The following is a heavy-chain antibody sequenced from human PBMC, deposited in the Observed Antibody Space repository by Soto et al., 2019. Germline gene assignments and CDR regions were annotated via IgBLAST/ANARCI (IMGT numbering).Heavy chain of an antibody. CDR1: GGSLSGYY. Sequence: SETLSLTCAVNGGSLSGYYWSWIRQSPGKGLEWIGEINHRGSSDYNPSLKSRVTISIDASKNHVTLELTSVTAAGTAVYYCARSDNRNSLYGVDVWGQGTAVTVSS. CDR3: ARSDNRNSLYGVDV. D-gene: IGHD1-7*01. V-gene: IGHV4-34*01. CDR2: INHRGSS. J-gene: IGHJ6*02.